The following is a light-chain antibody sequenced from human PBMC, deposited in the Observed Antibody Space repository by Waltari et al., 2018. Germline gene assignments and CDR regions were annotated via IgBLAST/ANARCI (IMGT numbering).Light chain of an antibody. Sequence: QSALTQPASVSGSPGQSITISCPGTRSDVGVYNYVSWYQQRPGNAPKLIIYGVTKRPSGVSHRFSGSKSDNTAFLTISGLQADDEANYYCSSYTSSSTLVFGGGTKLTVL. J-gene: IGLJ2*01. CDR1: RSDVGVYNY. CDR2: GVT. CDR3: SSYTSSSTLV. V-gene: IGLV2-14*01.